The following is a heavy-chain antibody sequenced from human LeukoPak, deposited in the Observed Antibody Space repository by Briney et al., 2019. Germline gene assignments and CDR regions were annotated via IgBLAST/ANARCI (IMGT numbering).Heavy chain of an antibody. CDR1: GYTFTSYG. J-gene: IGHJ3*02. CDR3: ASSDYGDYVRGAFDI. D-gene: IGHD4-17*01. V-gene: IGHV1-18*01. CDR2: ISAYNGNT. Sequence: GSVKVSCKASGYTFTSYGISWVRQASGQGLEWMGWISAYNGNTNYAQKLQGRVTMTTDTSTSTAYMELRSLRSDDTAVYYCASSDYGDYVRGAFDIWGQGTMVTVSS.